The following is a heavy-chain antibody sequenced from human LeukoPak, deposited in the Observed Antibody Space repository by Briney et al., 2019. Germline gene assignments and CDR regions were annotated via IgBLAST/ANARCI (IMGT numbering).Heavy chain of an antibody. V-gene: IGHV3-21*01. D-gene: IGHD6-19*01. CDR3: ANEKWLGGYYFDY. J-gene: IGHJ4*02. Sequence: PGGSLRLSCAASGFTFSTYTMNWVRQAPGKGLEWVSSISSSSSYIYYADSVKGRFTISRDNAKNSLYLQMNCLRAEDTAVYYCANEKWLGGYYFDYWGQGTLVTVSS. CDR2: ISSSSSYI. CDR1: GFTFSTYT.